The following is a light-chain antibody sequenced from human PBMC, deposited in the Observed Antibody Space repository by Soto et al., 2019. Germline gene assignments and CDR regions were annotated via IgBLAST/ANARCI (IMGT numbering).Light chain of an antibody. V-gene: IGKV1-33*01. CDR1: HDISNY. J-gene: IGKJ3*01. Sequence: DIQMTQSPSSLSASVGDRVTITCQASHDISNYLNWYQHKPGKAPKLLIYGASNLETGVPSRFSGRGSGTDFTFTISSLQPEDIATYYCQYCDYLPLFGPGTTVDLK. CDR3: QYCDYLPL. CDR2: GAS.